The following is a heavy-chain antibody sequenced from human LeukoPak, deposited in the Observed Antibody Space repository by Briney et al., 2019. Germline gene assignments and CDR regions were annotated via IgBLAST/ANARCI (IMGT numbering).Heavy chain of an antibody. CDR2: INTYNGNT. D-gene: IGHD2-21*02. J-gene: IGHJ3*02. V-gene: IGHV1-18*01. Sequence: ASVKVSCKASGYTFSRYGISWVRQAPGQGLEWMGWINTYNGNTNYAQKLQGRVTMTTDTSTSTAYMELRSLRSDDTDVYYCARRGRIVMVTAIPKDDAFDIWGQGTMVTFSS. CDR1: GYTFSRYG. CDR3: ARRGRIVMVTAIPKDDAFDI.